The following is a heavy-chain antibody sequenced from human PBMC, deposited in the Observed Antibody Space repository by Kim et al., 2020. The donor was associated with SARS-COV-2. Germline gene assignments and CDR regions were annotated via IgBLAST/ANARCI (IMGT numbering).Heavy chain of an antibody. CDR2: ISSSSTI. CDR1: GFTFSSYS. D-gene: IGHD3-22*01. V-gene: IGHV3-48*04. J-gene: IGHJ6*02. CDR3: ARNYDSSGVARYYYYYGMDV. Sequence: GGSLRLSCAASGFTFSSYSMNWVRQAPGKGLEWVSYISSSSTIYYADSVKGRFTISRDNAKNSLYLQMNSLRAEDTAVYYCARNYDSSGVARYYYYYGMDVWGQGTTVTVSS.